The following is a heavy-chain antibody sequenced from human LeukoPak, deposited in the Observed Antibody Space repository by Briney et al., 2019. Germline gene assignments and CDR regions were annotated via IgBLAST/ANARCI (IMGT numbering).Heavy chain of an antibody. V-gene: IGHV1-69*13. CDR1: GGTFSSYA. D-gene: IGHD1-26*01. CDR2: IIPIFGTA. Sequence: VASVKVSCKASGGTFSSYAISWVRQAPGQGLEWMGGIIPIFGTANYAQKFQGRVTITADESTSTAYMELSSLRSEDTAVYYCARGSGSYEPIDYWGQGTLVTVSS. CDR3: ARGSGSYEPIDY. J-gene: IGHJ4*02.